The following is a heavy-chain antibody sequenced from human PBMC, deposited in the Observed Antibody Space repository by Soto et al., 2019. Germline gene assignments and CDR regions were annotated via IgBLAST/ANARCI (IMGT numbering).Heavy chain of an antibody. CDR2: ISSTTNYI. CDR1: GFTFTRYS. CDR3: ARESEDLTSNFDY. J-gene: IGHJ4*02. Sequence: GGSLRLSCAASGFTFTRYSMNWVRQAPGKGLEWVSSISSTTNYIYYADSMKGRFTVSRDNAKNSVYLEMNSLGAEDTAVYYCARESEDLTSNFDYWGQGTLVTVSS. V-gene: IGHV3-21*01.